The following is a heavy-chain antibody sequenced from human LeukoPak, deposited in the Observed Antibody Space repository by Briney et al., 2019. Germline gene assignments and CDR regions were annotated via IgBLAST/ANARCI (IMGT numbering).Heavy chain of an antibody. Sequence: PGGSLRLSCAASGFTFSSYAMSWVRQAPGKGLEWVSAISGSGGSTYYADSVKGRFTISRDNSENTLYLQMNSLRAEDAAVYYCAKDQEPIAVAGLFDYWGQGTLVTVSS. CDR3: AKDQEPIAVAGLFDY. CDR1: GFTFSSYA. V-gene: IGHV3-23*01. CDR2: ISGSGGST. D-gene: IGHD6-19*01. J-gene: IGHJ4*02.